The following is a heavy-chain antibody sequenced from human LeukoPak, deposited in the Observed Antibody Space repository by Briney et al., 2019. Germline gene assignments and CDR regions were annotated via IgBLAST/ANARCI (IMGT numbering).Heavy chain of an antibody. J-gene: IGHJ4*02. CDR1: GFTFSSYS. D-gene: IGHD3-22*01. CDR2: ISSSSGTI. Sequence: QPGGSLRLSCAASGFTFSSYSMKWVRQAPGKGLEWVSYISSSSGTIYYADSVKGRFTISRGNAENSLYLQMNSLRADDTAVYYCARSGSTYYYDTSSHYWGQGTLVTVSS. V-gene: IGHV3-48*04. CDR3: ARSGSTYYYDTSSHY.